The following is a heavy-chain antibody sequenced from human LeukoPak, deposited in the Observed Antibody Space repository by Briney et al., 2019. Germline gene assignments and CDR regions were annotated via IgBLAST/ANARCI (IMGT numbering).Heavy chain of an antibody. Sequence: GAAVTVSFMSSVYTFTTYGISWVRQAPGQGGEGVGWISAYKDNTHYARKLQGRVTINTERYTTTDYMEVRRQREGDTAVYYCARGSQYYDFWSGYSHFDYWGQGTLVTVSS. CDR2: ISAYKDNT. D-gene: IGHD3-3*01. CDR1: VYTFTTYG. V-gene: IGHV1-18*01. J-gene: IGHJ4*02. CDR3: ARGSQYYDFWSGYSHFDY.